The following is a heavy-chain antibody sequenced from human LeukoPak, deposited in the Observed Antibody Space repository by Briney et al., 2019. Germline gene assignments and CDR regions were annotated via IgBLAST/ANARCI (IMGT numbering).Heavy chain of an antibody. CDR2: IYYSRST. CDR3: ARDLWYRYFDL. CDR1: GGSISSYY. D-gene: IGHD2-21*01. V-gene: IGHV4-59*01. J-gene: IGHJ2*01. Sequence: SETLSLTCTVSGGSISSYYWSWIRQPPGKGLEWIGYIYYSRSTNYNPSLKSRVTISVDTSKNQFSLKLSSVTAADTAVYCCARDLWYRYFDLWGRGTLVTVSS.